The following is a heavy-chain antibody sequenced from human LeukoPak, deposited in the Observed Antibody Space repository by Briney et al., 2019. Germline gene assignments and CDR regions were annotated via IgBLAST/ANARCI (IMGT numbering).Heavy chain of an antibody. CDR1: GFTFSSYA. CDR2: ISGSGGST. V-gene: IGHV3-23*01. Sequence: GGSPRLSCAASGFTFSSYAVSWVRQAPGKGLEWVSAISGSGGSTYYADSVKGRFTISRDNSKNTLYLQMNSLRAEDTAVYYCAKDKRVAVTGMSYYWGQGTLVTVSS. J-gene: IGHJ4*02. D-gene: IGHD6-19*01. CDR3: AKDKRVAVTGMSYY.